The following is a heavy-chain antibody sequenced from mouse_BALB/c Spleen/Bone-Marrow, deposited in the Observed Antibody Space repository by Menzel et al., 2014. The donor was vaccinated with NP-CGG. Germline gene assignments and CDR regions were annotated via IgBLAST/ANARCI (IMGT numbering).Heavy chain of an antibody. J-gene: IGHJ3*01. V-gene: IGHV3-8*02. Sequence: EVQVVESGPSLVKPSQTLSLTCSVTGDSITSGYWNWIRKFPGNKLEYMGYISYSGSIYYNPSLKSRISITRDTSKNQYYLQLNSVTTEDTATYYCARDGSSPFAYWGQGTLVTVSA. D-gene: IGHD1-1*01. CDR2: ISYSGSI. CDR3: ARDGSSPFAY. CDR1: GDSITSGY.